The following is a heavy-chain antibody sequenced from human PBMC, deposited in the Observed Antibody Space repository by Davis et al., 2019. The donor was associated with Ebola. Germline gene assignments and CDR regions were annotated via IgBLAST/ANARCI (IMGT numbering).Heavy chain of an antibody. Sequence: PSETLSLTCDIYGGSLSAYYWTWIRQSPGKGLEWIGETNHRGRTNYKSSLQSRVTISADQSNNRVSLRLTSVTAADTAVYFCTSFGYTSSATELWGQGTLVSVSS. CDR2: TNHRGRT. J-gene: IGHJ4*02. V-gene: IGHV4-34*01. CDR3: TSFGYTSSATEL. CDR1: GGSLSAYY. D-gene: IGHD5-12*01.